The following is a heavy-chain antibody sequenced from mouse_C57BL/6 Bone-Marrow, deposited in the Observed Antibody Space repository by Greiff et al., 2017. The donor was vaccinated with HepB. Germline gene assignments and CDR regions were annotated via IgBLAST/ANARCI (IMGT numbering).Heavy chain of an antibody. CDR1: GFTFSDYG. V-gene: IGHV5-15*01. CDR3: AREDYGRFDY. J-gene: IGHJ2*01. CDR2: ISNLAYSI. Sequence: DVHLVESGGGLVQPGGSLKLSCAASGFTFSDYGMAWVRQAPRKGPGWVAFISNLAYSIYYAETVTGRFTISSENAKNTLYLEMSSLRSEDTAMYYCAREDYGRFDYWGQGTTLTVSS. D-gene: IGHD1-1*01.